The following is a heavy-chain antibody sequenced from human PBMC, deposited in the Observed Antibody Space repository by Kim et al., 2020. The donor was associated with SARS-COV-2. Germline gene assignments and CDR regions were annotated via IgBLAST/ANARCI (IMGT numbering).Heavy chain of an antibody. CDR1: GGSVSSGSYY. CDR2: IYYSGST. V-gene: IGHV4-61*01. J-gene: IGHJ4*02. CDR3: AREVVAAPVRIDY. Sequence: SETLSLTCTVSGGSVSSGSYYWSWIRQPPGKGLEWIGYIYYSGSTNYNPSLKSRVTISVDTSKNQFSLKLSSVTAADTAVYYCAREVVAAPVRIDYWGQG. D-gene: IGHD2-15*01.